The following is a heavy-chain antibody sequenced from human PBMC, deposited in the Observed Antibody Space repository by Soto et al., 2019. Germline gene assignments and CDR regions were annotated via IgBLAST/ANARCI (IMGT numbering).Heavy chain of an antibody. D-gene: IGHD1-1*01. V-gene: IGHV1-69*13. J-gene: IGHJ6*02. CDR1: GGTFSSYA. Sequence: GASVKVSCKASGGTFSSYAISWVRQAPGQGLEWMGGIIPIFGTANYAQKFQGRVTITADESTSTAYMELSSLRSEDTAVYYCASTKNWTHYYYGMDVWGQGTTVTVS. CDR3: ASTKNWTHYYYGMDV. CDR2: IIPIFGTA.